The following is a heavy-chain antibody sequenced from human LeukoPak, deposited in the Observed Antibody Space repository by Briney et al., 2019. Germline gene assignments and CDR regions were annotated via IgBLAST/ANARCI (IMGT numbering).Heavy chain of an antibody. D-gene: IGHD3-16*01. V-gene: IGHV3-23*01. CDR2: ISYSGAER. CDR1: GFTFGTYA. Sequence: PGGSLRLSCAASGFTFGTYAMSWVRQAPGQGLEWVSAISYSGAERFYADSVRGRFAISRDNSKNTVYLQMNSLRVEDTAVYYCVKFRGAVDHYYYYMHVWGNGTTVTVSS. CDR3: VKFRGAVDHYYYYMHV. J-gene: IGHJ6*03.